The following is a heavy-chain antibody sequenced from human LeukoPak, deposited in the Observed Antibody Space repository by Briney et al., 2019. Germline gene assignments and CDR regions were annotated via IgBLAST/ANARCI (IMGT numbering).Heavy chain of an antibody. CDR3: ARARGLGVLMVYAISELHY. D-gene: IGHD2-8*01. J-gene: IGHJ4*02. CDR2: ISAYNGNT. V-gene: IGHV1-18*01. CDR1: GYTFTSYG. Sequence: ASVTVSCTASGYTFTSYGISWERQAPGQGLEWMGWISAYNGNTNYAQKLQGRVTMTTDTSTSTAYMVLRSLRSDDTAVYYCARARGLGVLMVYAISELHYWGQGTLVTVSS.